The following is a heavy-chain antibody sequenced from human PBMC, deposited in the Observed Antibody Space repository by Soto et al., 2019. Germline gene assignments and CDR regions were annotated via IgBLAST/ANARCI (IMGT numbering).Heavy chain of an antibody. CDR3: ARRITFGGAYFDY. V-gene: IGHV4-59*01. CDR1: GGSISSYY. Sequence: SETLSLTCTVSGGSISSYYWSWIRQRPGKGLEWIGYIYYSGSTNYNPSLKSRVTISVDTSKNQFSLKLSSVTAADTAVYYCARRITFGGAYFDYWGQGTLVTVSS. D-gene: IGHD3-16*01. J-gene: IGHJ4*02. CDR2: IYYSGST.